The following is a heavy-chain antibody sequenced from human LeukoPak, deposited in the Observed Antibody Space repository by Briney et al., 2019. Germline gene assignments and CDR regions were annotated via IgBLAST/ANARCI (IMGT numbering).Heavy chain of an antibody. V-gene: IGHV3-43D*03. J-gene: IGHJ5*02. Sequence: PGGSLRLSCAASGFTFDDYAMHWVRHAPGKGLEWVSLISWDGGSTYYADSVKGRFTISRDNSKNSLYLQMNSLRAEDTALYYCAKDPNDYSNYNNWFDPWGQGTLVTVSS. CDR3: AKDPNDYSNYNNWFDP. CDR2: ISWDGGST. D-gene: IGHD4-11*01. CDR1: GFTFDDYA.